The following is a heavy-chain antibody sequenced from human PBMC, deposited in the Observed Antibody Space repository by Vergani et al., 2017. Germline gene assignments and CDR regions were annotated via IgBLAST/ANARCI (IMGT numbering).Heavy chain of an antibody. Sequence: QVQLVQSGAEVKKPGSSVKVSCKASGGTFSSYAISWVRQAPGQGLEWMGGIIPIFGTANYAQKFQGRVTITADESTSTADMELSSLRSEDTAVYYCAREGVGVAAAGTEAFDIWGQGTMVTVSS. V-gene: IGHV1-69*01. D-gene: IGHD6-13*01. CDR2: IIPIFGTA. J-gene: IGHJ3*02. CDR1: GGTFSSYA. CDR3: AREGVGVAAAGTEAFDI.